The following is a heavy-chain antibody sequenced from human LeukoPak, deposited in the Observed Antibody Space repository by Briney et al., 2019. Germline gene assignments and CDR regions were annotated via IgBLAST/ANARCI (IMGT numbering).Heavy chain of an antibody. J-gene: IGHJ2*01. CDR3: ARTQYSSGWYHWYFDL. CDR1: GFTFSSYD. D-gene: IGHD6-19*01. CDR2: TGTAGDT. V-gene: IGHV3-13*01. Sequence: PGGSLRLSCAASGFTFSSYDMHWVRQATGKGLEWVSATGTAGDTYYPGSVKGRFTISRENAKNSLYLQMNSLRAGDTAVYYCARTQYSSGWYHWYFDLWGRGTLVTVSS.